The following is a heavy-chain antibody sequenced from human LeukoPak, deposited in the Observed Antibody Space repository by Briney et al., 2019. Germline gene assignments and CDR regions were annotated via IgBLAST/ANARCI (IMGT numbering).Heavy chain of an antibody. J-gene: IGHJ5*01. D-gene: IGHD4-23*01. V-gene: IGHV3-23*01. CDR1: GFTFSVFG. CDR2: IGGGDT. CDR3: LNNGVSGNNNWAWFDP. Sequence: GGSLSLSCAASGFTFSVFGMTWVRQAPGKGLEWVSSIGGGDTYYADSVKGRCTISRDNSKDKVFLQMHSLSAAATAADYCLNNGVSGNNNWAWFDPWGEGTLLTVPS.